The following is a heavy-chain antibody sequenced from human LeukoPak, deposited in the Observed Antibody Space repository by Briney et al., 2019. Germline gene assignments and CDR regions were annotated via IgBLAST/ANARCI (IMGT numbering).Heavy chain of an antibody. D-gene: IGHD2-8*01. CDR3: AKVKVVGYSTFDY. J-gene: IGHJ4*02. Sequence: GGSLRLSCAASGFTFSSYALCWVRQAPGEGLEWVSAISGSGGSTYYADSVKGRFTISRDNSKNTLYLQMSSLRAEDTAVYYCAKVKVVGYSTFDYWGQGALVTVSS. CDR2: ISGSGGST. CDR1: GFTFSSYA. V-gene: IGHV3-23*01.